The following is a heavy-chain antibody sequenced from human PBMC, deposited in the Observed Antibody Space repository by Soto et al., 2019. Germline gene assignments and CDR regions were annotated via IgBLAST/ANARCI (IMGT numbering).Heavy chain of an antibody. CDR3: VRDFVGSYGYGPFDY. CDR1: GFTFSSYW. J-gene: IGHJ4*02. Sequence: GGSLRLSCAASGFTFSSYWMSWVRQAPGKGLEWVANIKQDGSENYYVDSVRGRFTISRDNAKNSLYLQMNSLRAEDTAVYYCVRDFVGSYGYGPFDYWGQGTLVTVSS. CDR2: IKQDGSEN. V-gene: IGHV3-7*03. D-gene: IGHD5-18*01.